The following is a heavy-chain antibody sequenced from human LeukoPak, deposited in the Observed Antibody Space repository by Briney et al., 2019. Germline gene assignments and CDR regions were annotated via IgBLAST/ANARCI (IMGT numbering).Heavy chain of an antibody. CDR2: IKQDESEK. V-gene: IGHV3-7*01. D-gene: IGHD6-19*01. Sequence: GGSLRLXCATSGFTFSSYWMSWVRQAPGKALEWVANIKQDESEKYYVDSVKGRFTISRDNAKNSLYLQMNSLRAEDTAVYYCTRVYEYISGWYRNDYWGQGTLVTVSS. CDR1: GFTFSSYW. J-gene: IGHJ4*02. CDR3: TRVYEYISGWYRNDY.